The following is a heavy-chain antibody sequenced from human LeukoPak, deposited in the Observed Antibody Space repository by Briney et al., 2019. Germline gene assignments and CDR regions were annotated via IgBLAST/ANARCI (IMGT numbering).Heavy chain of an antibody. V-gene: IGHV3-30*18. CDR3: AKDITPLRITMIVVPSGAFDI. CDR2: ISYDGSNK. Sequence: GGSLRLSCVASGFTFSSYGMQWVRQAPGKVLEWVAVISYDGSNKYYADSVKGRFTISRDNAKNSLYLQMNSLRAEDTALYYCAKDITPLRITMIVVPSGAFDIWGQGTMVTVSS. CDR1: GFTFSSYG. J-gene: IGHJ3*02. D-gene: IGHD3-22*01.